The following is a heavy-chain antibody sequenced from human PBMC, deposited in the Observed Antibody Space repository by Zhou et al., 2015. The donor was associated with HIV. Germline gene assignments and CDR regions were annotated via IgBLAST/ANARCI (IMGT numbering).Heavy chain of an antibody. Sequence: QVQLVESGGGVVQPGRSLRLSCAASGFTFSSYGMHWVRQAPGKGLEWVAVIWYDLSNKYYADSVKGRFTIARDDSKNTLFLQMNSLRAEDTAVYYCAKDRYSGTYSLGMDVWGQGTTLTVSS. CDR2: IWYDLSNK. D-gene: IGHD1-26*01. J-gene: IGHJ6*02. V-gene: IGHV3-33*06. CDR3: AKDRYSGTYSLGMDV. CDR1: GFTFSSYG.